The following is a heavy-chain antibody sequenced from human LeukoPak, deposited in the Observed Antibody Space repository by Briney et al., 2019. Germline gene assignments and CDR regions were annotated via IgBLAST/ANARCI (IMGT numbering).Heavy chain of an antibody. D-gene: IGHD3-3*01. CDR2: IKQDGSEK. CDR3: ARDSEGRITIFGVVNYGMDV. J-gene: IGHJ6*02. CDR1: GFTLSSYW. V-gene: IGHV3-7*01. Sequence: PGGSLRLSCAASGFTLSSYWMSWVRQAPGKGLEWVANIKQDGSEKYYVDSVKGRFTISRDNAKNSLYLQMNSLRAEDTAVYYCARDSEGRITIFGVVNYGMDVWGQGTTVTVSS.